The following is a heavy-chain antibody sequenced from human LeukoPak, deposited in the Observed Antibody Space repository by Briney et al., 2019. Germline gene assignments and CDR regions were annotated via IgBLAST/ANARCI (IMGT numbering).Heavy chain of an antibody. CDR3: AIDRSAGTYYYYGMDV. Sequence: PSETLSLTCTVSGGSISRYFWSWIRQPPGKGLEWIGHIYYSGSTNYNPSLKSRVTISVDTSKNQFSLKLSSVTAADTAVYYCAIDRSAGTYYYYGMDVWGQGTTVTVSS. CDR2: IYYSGST. CDR1: GGSISRYF. J-gene: IGHJ6*02. D-gene: IGHD6-13*01. V-gene: IGHV4-59*01.